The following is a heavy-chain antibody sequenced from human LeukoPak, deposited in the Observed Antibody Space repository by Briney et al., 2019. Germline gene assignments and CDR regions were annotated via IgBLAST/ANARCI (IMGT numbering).Heavy chain of an antibody. J-gene: IGHJ4*02. CDR2: INPNSGGT. CDR3: ARGGVDIVATIGSYYFDY. Sequence: RASVKVSCKASGYTFTGYYIHWVRQAPGQGLEWMGWINPNSGGTNYAQKFQGRATMTRDTSITTAYMELSRLRSGDTAVYYCARGGVDIVATIGSYYFDYWGQGTLVTVSS. CDR1: GYTFTGYY. D-gene: IGHD5-12*01. V-gene: IGHV1-2*02.